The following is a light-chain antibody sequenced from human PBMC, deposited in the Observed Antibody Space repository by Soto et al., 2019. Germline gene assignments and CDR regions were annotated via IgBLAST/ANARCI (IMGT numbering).Light chain of an antibody. CDR1: RSVSSN. J-gene: IGKJ1*01. V-gene: IGKV3-15*01. Sequence: EIVMTQSPATLSVSPGERATLSCRARRSVSSNLAWYQQKPGQAPRLLIYGASTRATGIPARFSGSGSGTEFTLPINSLQSEDFAVYYCQQYNNWPPAFGQGTKVEIK. CDR3: QQYNNWPPA. CDR2: GAS.